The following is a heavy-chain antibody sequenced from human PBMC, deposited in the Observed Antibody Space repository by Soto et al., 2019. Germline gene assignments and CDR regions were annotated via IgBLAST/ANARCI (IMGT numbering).Heavy chain of an antibody. J-gene: IGHJ5*02. CDR3: ATRIPVLGLLISAFDH. V-gene: IGHV4-34*02. Sequence: QVHLQQWGAGLLKPSETLSLTCAVSGGSVNGYYWNWIRQPPGKGLEWIGEINLTGGTHYNPSLKCRVTVSVDTSKNQYSLRLSSVTAADTAIYYCATRIPVLGLLISAFDHWGQGTQVTVSS. CDR2: INLTGGT. D-gene: IGHD2-21*01. CDR1: GGSVNGYY.